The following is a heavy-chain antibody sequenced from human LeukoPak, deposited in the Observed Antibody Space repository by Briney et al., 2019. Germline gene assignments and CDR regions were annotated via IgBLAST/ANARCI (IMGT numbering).Heavy chain of an antibody. CDR2: ISGSGGST. Sequence: GGTLRLSCAASGFTFSSYGMSWVRQAPGKGLEWVSAISGSGGSTYYADSMKGRFTISRDNSKNTLYLQMNSLRAEDTAVYYCAKRSGAGELLLNFDYWGQGTLVTVSS. J-gene: IGHJ4*02. V-gene: IGHV3-23*01. CDR3: AKRSGAGELLLNFDY. CDR1: GFTFSSYG. D-gene: IGHD3-10*01.